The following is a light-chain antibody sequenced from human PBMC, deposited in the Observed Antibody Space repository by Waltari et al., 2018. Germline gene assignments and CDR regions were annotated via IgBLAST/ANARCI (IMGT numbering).Light chain of an antibody. Sequence: SYVLTQPPSVSVAPGQTATITCGGPNLGRYSVIWYQQKPGQAPVMVLYDDIDRPSGIPERFSGSSSGNTATVTISRVEAGDEADYYCQVWDRSSDQVVFGGGTKLTVL. J-gene: IGLJ2*01. V-gene: IGLV3-21*02. CDR3: QVWDRSSDQVV. CDR1: NLGRYS. CDR2: DDI.